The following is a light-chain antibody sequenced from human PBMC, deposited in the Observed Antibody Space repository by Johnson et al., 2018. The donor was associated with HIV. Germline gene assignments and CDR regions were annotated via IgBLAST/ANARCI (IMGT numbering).Light chain of an antibody. J-gene: IGLJ1*01. CDR2: ENN. Sequence: HSVLTQPASVYAAPGQKVTISCSGSSSKIGNNYVSWYQQLPGTAPKLLIYENNKRPSGIPDRFSGSKSGTSATLDITGLQTGDEADYYCGTWDSSLSAGGVFGTGTKVTVL. CDR1: SSKIGNNY. V-gene: IGLV1-51*02. CDR3: GTWDSSLSAGGV.